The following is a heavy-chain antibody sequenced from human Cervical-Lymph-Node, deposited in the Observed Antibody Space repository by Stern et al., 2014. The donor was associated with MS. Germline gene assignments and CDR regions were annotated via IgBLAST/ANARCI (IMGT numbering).Heavy chain of an antibody. CDR3: AAIGPLMEGAAFDI. CDR1: GAPVNSGGYY. V-gene: IGHV4-31*03. Sequence: VQLQESGPGLVKPSQTLSLSCTVSGAPVNSGGYYWTWIRPVPGKGLEWLGYIHHRGATFYNPPLKSRFTISVDTSENQVSLMLSSVTAADTAVYYCAAIGPLMEGAAFDIWGQGTLVTVSS. D-gene: IGHD3-16*01. J-gene: IGHJ3*02. CDR2: IHHRGAT.